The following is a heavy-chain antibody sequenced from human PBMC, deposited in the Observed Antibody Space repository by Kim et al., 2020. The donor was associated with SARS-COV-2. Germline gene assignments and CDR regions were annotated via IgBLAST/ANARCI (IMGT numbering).Heavy chain of an antibody. D-gene: IGHD3-16*01. CDR2: ISGSGGST. Sequence: GGSLRLSCAASGFTFSSYAMSWVRQAPGKGLEWVSAISGSGGSTYYADSVKGRFTISRDNSKNTLYLQMNSLRAEDTAVYYCASPRLTFRGAHDAFDIWGQGTMVTVSS. J-gene: IGHJ3*02. CDR1: GFTFSSYA. V-gene: IGHV3-23*01. CDR3: ASPRLTFRGAHDAFDI.